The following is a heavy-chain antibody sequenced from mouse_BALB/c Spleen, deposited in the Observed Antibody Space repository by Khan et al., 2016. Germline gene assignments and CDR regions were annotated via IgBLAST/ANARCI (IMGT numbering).Heavy chain of an antibody. V-gene: IGHV3-2*02. CDR3: AKGRRKAWFAY. CDR2: ISYSGYT. CDR1: GYSITSDYA. Sequence: EVQLQESGPGLVKPSQSLSLTCTVTGYSITSDYAWNWIRQFPGNKLEWMGYISYSGYTNYNPSLKSRNSITRDPSKNQFFLQLNSVTTEDTATYYCAKGRRKAWFAYWGQGTLVTVSA. J-gene: IGHJ3*01.